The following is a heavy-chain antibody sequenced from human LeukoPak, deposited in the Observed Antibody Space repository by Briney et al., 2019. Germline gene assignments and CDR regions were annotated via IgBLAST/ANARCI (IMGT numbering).Heavy chain of an antibody. Sequence: PSETLSLPCAVSGYSISSGYYWGWIRQPPGKGLEWIGSIYHSGSTYYNPSLKSRVTISVDTSKNQFSLKLSSVTAADTAVYYCARDKKEEVPAAAGWFDPWGQGTLVTVSS. CDR2: IYHSGST. D-gene: IGHD2-2*01. CDR1: GYSISSGYY. J-gene: IGHJ5*02. CDR3: ARDKKEEVPAAAGWFDP. V-gene: IGHV4-38-2*02.